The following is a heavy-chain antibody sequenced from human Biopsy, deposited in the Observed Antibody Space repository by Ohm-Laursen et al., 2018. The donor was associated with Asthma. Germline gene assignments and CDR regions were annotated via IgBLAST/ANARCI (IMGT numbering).Heavy chain of an antibody. Sequence: SSVKVSCKASGYNFISFAIHWVRQAPGQRLEWMGWVNTGNGDTKYSQKFQGRVTTTRDTSASTAYMELRSLRSEDTATYYCARTYYDFLTGQVKDVFGVWGQGTMVTFSS. CDR1: GYNFISFA. CDR2: VNTGNGDT. D-gene: IGHD3-9*01. V-gene: IGHV1-3*04. J-gene: IGHJ3*01. CDR3: ARTYYDFLTGQVKDVFGV.